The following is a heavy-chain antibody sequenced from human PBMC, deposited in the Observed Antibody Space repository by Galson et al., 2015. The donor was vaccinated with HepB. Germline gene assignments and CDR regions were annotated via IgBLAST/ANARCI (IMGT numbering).Heavy chain of an antibody. V-gene: IGHV3-30-3*01. CDR3: ARDPSFLDTALS. Sequence: LRLSCAASGFTFSSYAMHWVRQAPGKGLEWVAVISYDGSNKYYADSVKGRFTISRDNAKNSLYLQMNSLRDEDTAVYYCARDPSFLDTALSWGKGTTVTVSS. J-gene: IGHJ6*04. D-gene: IGHD5-18*01. CDR2: ISYDGSNK. CDR1: GFTFSSYA.